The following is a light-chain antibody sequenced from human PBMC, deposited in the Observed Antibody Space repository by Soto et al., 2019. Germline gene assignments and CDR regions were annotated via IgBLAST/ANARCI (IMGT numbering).Light chain of an antibody. J-gene: IGKJ1*01. CDR3: QQSSEATWT. CDR1: QSISSY. CDR2: AAS. V-gene: IGKV1-39*01. Sequence: DIQMTQSPSSLSASVGDRVTITCRASQSISSYLNWYQQKPGKAPKLLISAASSLQGGVPSRFSGSGSGTDFTLTISSLQPEDFATYYCQQSSEATWTFGQGTKVEIK.